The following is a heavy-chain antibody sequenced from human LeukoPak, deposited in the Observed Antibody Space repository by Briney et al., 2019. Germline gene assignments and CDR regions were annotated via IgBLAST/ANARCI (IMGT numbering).Heavy chain of an antibody. Sequence: ASVKVSCKSSGYTFTGYYMHWVRQAPGQGLEWMGWMNPNSGNTGYAQKFQGRVTMTRNTSISTAYMELSSLRSEDTAVYYCARGYDRMVRGVIMPEFDYWGQGTLVTVSS. D-gene: IGHD3-10*01. CDR3: ARGYDRMVRGVIMPEFDY. CDR2: MNPNSGNT. CDR1: GYTFTGYY. J-gene: IGHJ4*02. V-gene: IGHV1-8*02.